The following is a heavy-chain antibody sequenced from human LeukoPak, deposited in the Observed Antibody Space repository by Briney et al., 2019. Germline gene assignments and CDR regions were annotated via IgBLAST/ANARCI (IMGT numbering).Heavy chain of an antibody. CDR1: GFTFSSYS. V-gene: IGHV3-48*04. Sequence: GRSLRLSCAASGFTFSSYSMNWVRQAPGKGLEWVSYISSSSSTIYYADPVKGRFTISRDNAKNSLYLQMNSLRAEDTAVYYCAKYLGATSEHYWGQGTLVTVSS. J-gene: IGHJ4*02. D-gene: IGHD1-26*01. CDR3: AKYLGATSEHY. CDR2: ISSSSSTI.